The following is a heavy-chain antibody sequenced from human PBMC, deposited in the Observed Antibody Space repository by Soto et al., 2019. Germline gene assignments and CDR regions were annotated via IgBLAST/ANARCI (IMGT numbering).Heavy chain of an antibody. D-gene: IGHD6-13*01. Sequence: QVQLVESGGGVVQPGRSLRLSCAASGFTFSSYGMHWVRQAPGKGLERVAVISYDGSNKYYADSVKGRFTISRDNSKNTLYLQMNSLRAEDTAVSYCWAAAGTDDYWGQGTLVTVSS. J-gene: IGHJ4*02. CDR2: ISYDGSNK. V-gene: IGHV3-30*03. CDR3: WAAAGTDDY. CDR1: GFTFSSYG.